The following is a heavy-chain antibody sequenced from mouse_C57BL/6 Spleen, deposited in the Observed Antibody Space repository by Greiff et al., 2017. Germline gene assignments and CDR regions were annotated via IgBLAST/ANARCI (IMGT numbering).Heavy chain of an antibody. CDR1: GFTFSDAW. D-gene: IGHD1-1*01. V-gene: IGHV6-6*01. J-gene: IGHJ1*03. CDR3: TRDYCGSDGYFDV. Sequence: EVQGVESGGGLVQPGGSMKLSCAASGFTFSDAWMDWVRQSPEKGLEWVAEIRNKANNHATYYAESVKGRFTISRDESKSSVYLQMSSLRAEDTVIYYGTRDYCGSDGYFDVWGTGTTVTVSS. CDR2: IRNKANNHAT.